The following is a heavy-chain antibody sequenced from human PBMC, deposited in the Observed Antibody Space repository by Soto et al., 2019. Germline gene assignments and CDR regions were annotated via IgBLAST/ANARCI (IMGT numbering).Heavy chain of an antibody. CDR3: ARQDVRAWGRFDP. CDR1: GGSVSSSTYY. V-gene: IGHV4-39*01. CDR2: IYYSGIT. D-gene: IGHD7-27*01. J-gene: IGHJ5*02. Sequence: SETLSLTCTVSGGSVSSSTYYWGWIRQPPGKGLEWIGTIYYSGITYYNPSLQSRVTISVDTSKNQFSLRLSFVTAADAALYFCARQDVRAWGRFDPWGQGTLVTV.